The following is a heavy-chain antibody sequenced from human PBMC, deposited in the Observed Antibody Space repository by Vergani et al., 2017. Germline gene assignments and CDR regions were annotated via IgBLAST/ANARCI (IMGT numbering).Heavy chain of an antibody. CDR1: GGSFSGYY. Sequence: QVQLQQWGAGLLKPSETLSLTCAVYGGSFSGYYWSWIRQPPGKGLEWIGEIKHSDSTNYNPSLKGRVTISVDTSKNQFSLKLSSVTAADTAVYYCASFSITMVRGVPEFDPWGQGSLVTGSS. V-gene: IGHV4-34*01. CDR2: IKHSDST. D-gene: IGHD3-10*01. J-gene: IGHJ5*02. CDR3: ASFSITMVRGVPEFDP.